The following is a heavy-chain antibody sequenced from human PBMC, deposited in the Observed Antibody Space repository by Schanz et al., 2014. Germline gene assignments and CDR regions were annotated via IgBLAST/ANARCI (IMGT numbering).Heavy chain of an antibody. D-gene: IGHD2-2*01. CDR2: VSSYDTTV. J-gene: IGHJ6*02. V-gene: IGHV3-11*04. CDR3: ARGPSRGTYYYGMDV. CDR1: GFTFADYY. Sequence: QVQLLESGGGLFKPGGSLRLSCAGSGFTFADYYMTWIRQAPGKGLEWISYVSSYDTTVSYADSVKGRFTISRDNAKNSVYLQMNSLRVEDTAVYYCARGPSRGTYYYGMDVWGQGTTVTVSS.